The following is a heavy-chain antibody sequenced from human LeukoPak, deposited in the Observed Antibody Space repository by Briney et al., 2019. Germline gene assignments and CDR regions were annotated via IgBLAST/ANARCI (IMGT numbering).Heavy chain of an antibody. V-gene: IGHV4-39*07. D-gene: IGHD3-22*01. Sequence: SETLSLTCSVSGDSISRMNYYWDWIRQPPGKGLEWIGEINHSGSTNYNPSLKSRVTISVDTSKNQFSLKLSSVTAADTAVYYCARGGDDSSGYYYRYFDYWGQGTLVTVSS. CDR2: INHSGST. CDR1: GDSISRMNYY. CDR3: ARGGDDSSGYYYRYFDY. J-gene: IGHJ4*02.